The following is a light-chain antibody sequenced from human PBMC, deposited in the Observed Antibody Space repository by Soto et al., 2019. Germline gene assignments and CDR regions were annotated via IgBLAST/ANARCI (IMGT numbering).Light chain of an antibody. CDR2: DVS. Sequence: QSALTQPRSVSGSPGQSVTISCTGTSSDVGGYNYVSWYQQHPGKAPKLMIYDVSKRPSGVPDRFSGSKSCNTASLTISGLQAEDEADYYCCSYAGGYTLVFGGGTKLTVL. J-gene: IGLJ3*02. V-gene: IGLV2-11*01. CDR1: SSDVGGYNY. CDR3: CSYAGGYTLV.